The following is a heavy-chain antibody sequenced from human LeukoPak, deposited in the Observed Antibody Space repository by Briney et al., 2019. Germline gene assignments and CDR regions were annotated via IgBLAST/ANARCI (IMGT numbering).Heavy chain of an antibody. D-gene: IGHD3-3*01. J-gene: IGHJ5*02. CDR2: INHSGGT. CDR1: GGSFSGYY. CDR3: ARGSPLTIFGVVRLKNWFDP. Sequence: SETLSLTCAVYGGSFSGYYWSWIRQPPGKGLEWIGDINHSGGTNYNPSLKSRVTISVDTSKNQFSLKLSSVTAADTAVYYCARGSPLTIFGVVRLKNWFDPWGQGTLVTVSS. V-gene: IGHV4-34*01.